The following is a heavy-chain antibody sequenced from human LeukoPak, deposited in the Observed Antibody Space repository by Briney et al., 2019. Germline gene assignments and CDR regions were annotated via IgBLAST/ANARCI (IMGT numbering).Heavy chain of an antibody. CDR3: AKDHSSGWGPYNWFDP. Sequence: GGSLRLSCAASGFTFSTFAMIWVRQPPGKGLEWVSAISGSGGSTYYADSVKGRFTISRDNSKNTLYLQMNSLRAEDTAVYYCAKDHSSGWGPYNWFDPWGQGTLVTVSS. V-gene: IGHV3-23*01. CDR2: ISGSGGST. CDR1: GFTFSTFA. J-gene: IGHJ5*02. D-gene: IGHD6-19*01.